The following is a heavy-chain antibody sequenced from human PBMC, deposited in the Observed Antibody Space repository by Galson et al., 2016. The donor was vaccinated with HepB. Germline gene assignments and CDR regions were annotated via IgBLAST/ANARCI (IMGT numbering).Heavy chain of an antibody. D-gene: IGHD3-16*01. Sequence: SLRLSCAASGFTFSSHTMHWVRQAPGKGLEWVAVISSEGSRTDYADSVKGRFTISRDISKNTVFLQMNSLRVIDTAVYYCARDNYGYGNYLDSWDQGTLVTVSS. J-gene: IGHJ4*02. CDR3: ARDNYGYGNYLDS. CDR1: GFTFSSHT. V-gene: IGHV3-30-3*01. CDR2: ISSEGSRT.